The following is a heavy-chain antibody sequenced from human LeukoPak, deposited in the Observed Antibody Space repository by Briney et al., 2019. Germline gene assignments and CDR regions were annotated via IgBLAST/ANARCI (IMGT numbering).Heavy chain of an antibody. J-gene: IGHJ3*02. CDR2: TKQDGSVQ. V-gene: IGHV3-7*03. Sequence: GGSLRLSCAASGFTFSNFWMVWVRPAPGKGLEWVAHTKQDGSVQYYGDSVKGRFTISRDNAKNSLYLQMNSLRAEDPAVYYCTTMYRNTWWAFDIWGQGTMVTVSS. CDR3: TTMYRNTWWAFDI. D-gene: IGHD6-13*01. CDR1: GFTFSNFW.